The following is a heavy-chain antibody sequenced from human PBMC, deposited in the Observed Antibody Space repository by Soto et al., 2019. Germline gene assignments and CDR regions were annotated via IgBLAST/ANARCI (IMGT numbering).Heavy chain of an antibody. CDR3: ATQIRPKDYYGLDV. J-gene: IGHJ6*02. Sequence: GRSLRLSCAASGFTLNSYGMHWVRQAPGKGLEWVGVISYDGTNKYYADSVKGRFTISRDNSKNTLYLQMNSLRAEDTAMYCCATQIRPKDYYGLDVWGQGTTVTVSS. V-gene: IGHV3-30*03. CDR2: ISYDGTNK. CDR1: GFTLNSYG.